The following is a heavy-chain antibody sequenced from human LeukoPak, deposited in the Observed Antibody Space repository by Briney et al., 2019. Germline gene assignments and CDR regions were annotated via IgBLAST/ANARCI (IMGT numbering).Heavy chain of an antibody. CDR2: ISYDGSNK. J-gene: IGHJ5*02. CDR1: GFTFSSYG. V-gene: IGHV3-30*03. Sequence: GGSLRLSCAASGFTFSSYGMHWVRQAPGKGLEWVAVISYDGSNKYYADSVKGRFTISRDNSKNTLYLQMNSLRAEDTAVYYCEGRIRHGGGFDPWGQGTLVTVSS. D-gene: IGHD5-18*01. CDR3: EGRIRHGGGFDP.